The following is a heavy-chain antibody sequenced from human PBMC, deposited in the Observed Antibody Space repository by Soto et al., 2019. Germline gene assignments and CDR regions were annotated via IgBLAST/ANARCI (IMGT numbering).Heavy chain of an antibody. J-gene: IGHJ4*02. Sequence: QVQLQQWGAGLLKPWETLSLTCAVYGGSFSGYYWSWIRQPPGKGLEWIGEINHSGSTNYNPSLKSRVTISVDTSKNQFSLKLSSLTAADTAVYYCVRGSTNIVVVPAARTPRTFDYWGQGTLVTVSS. D-gene: IGHD2-2*01. CDR1: GGSFSGYY. CDR2: INHSGST. CDR3: VRGSTNIVVVPAARTPRTFDY. V-gene: IGHV4-34*01.